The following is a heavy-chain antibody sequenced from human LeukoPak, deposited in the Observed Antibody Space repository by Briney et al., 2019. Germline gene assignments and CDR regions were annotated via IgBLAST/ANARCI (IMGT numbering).Heavy chain of an antibody. CDR2: IYHSGST. V-gene: IGHV4-4*02. CDR3: ARGSRSGGSCYGY. D-gene: IGHD2-15*01. J-gene: IGHJ4*02. Sequence: SETLSLTCAVSGGSISSSNWWSWVRQPPGKGLEWIGEIYHSGSTNYNPSLKSRVTISVDTSKNQFSLKLNSVTAADTAVYYCARGSRSGGSCYGYWGQGTLVTVSS. CDR1: GGSISSSNW.